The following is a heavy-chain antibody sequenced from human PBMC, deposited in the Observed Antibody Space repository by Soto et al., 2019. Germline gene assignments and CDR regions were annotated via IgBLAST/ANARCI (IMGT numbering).Heavy chain of an antibody. D-gene: IGHD2-2*01. Sequence: PSQTLSLTCAISGDSVSSNSAAWNWIRQSPSRGLEWLGRTYYRSKWYNDYAVSVKSRITINPDTSKNQFSLQLNSVTPEDTAVYYCAREDIVVVPAATGYYYYGMDVWGQGTTVTVSS. J-gene: IGHJ6*02. CDR3: AREDIVVVPAATGYYYYGMDV. V-gene: IGHV6-1*01. CDR1: GDSVSSNSAA. CDR2: TYYRSKWYN.